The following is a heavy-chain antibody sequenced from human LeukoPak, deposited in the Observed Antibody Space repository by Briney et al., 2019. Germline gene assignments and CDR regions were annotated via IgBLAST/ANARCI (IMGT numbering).Heavy chain of an antibody. V-gene: IGHV1-18*01. CDR3: ARGTTYDILTGYSGYYGMDV. CDR2: ISAYNGNT. J-gene: IGHJ6*02. CDR1: GYTFTSYG. D-gene: IGHD3-9*01. Sequence: ASVKVSCTASGYTFTSYGISWVRQAPGQGLEWMGWISAYNGNTNYAQKLQGRVTMTTDTSTSTAYMELRSLRSDDTAVYYCARGTTYDILTGYSGYYGMDVWGQGTTVTVSS.